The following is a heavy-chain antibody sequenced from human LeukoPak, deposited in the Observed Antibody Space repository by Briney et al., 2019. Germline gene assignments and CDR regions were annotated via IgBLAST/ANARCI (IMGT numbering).Heavy chain of an antibody. CDR3: ARDMRGGNSYYFDS. Sequence: SETLSLTCTVSGNSINRGYYWGWIRQPPGKGLEWIGSFYHSVSTYYNPSLKSRVTVSVDPSKNQFSLKLSSVTAADTAVYYCARDMRGGNSYYFDSWGQGTLVTVSS. CDR1: GNSINRGYY. CDR2: FYHSVST. D-gene: IGHD4-23*01. V-gene: IGHV4-38-2*02. J-gene: IGHJ4*02.